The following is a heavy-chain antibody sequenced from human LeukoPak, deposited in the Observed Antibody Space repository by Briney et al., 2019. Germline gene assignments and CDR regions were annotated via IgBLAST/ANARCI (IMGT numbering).Heavy chain of an antibody. V-gene: IGHV1-2*02. CDR3: ARVRHYGSGTFLWAPSFDI. CDR2: INPNTGGT. CDR1: GYTFSSYG. Sequence: ASVKVSCTASGYTFSSYGISWVRQAPGQGLEWMGWINPNTGGTNYAQKFLGRVTMTRDTSISTVYMELSRLRSDDTAVYYCARVRHYGSGTFLWAPSFDIWGQGTTVTVSS. J-gene: IGHJ3*02. D-gene: IGHD3-10*01.